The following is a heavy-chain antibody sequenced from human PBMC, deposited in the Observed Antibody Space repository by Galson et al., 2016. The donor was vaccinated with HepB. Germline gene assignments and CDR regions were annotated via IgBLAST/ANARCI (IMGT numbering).Heavy chain of an antibody. CDR3: ARHRQYNSFDP. V-gene: IGHV4-61*02. D-gene: IGHD6-19*01. CDR2: IYNSGST. Sequence: TLSLTCTVSGDSIISSRYYYWTWIRQPVGRELEWIGLIYNSGSTNYNPSLKSRVAISLDTPKNQFSLKLSSVTAADTALYYCARHRQYNSFDPWGQGTLGTVSA. CDR1: GDSIISSRYYY. J-gene: IGHJ5*02.